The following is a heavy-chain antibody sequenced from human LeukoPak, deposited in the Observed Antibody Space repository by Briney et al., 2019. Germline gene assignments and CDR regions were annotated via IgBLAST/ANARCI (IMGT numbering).Heavy chain of an antibody. CDR2: MPFDERVADNEIP. D-gene: IGHD3-3*01. J-gene: IGHJ5*02. CDR1: VGSIINNHWS. CDR3: AALTLTGVAGRGWFDA. Sequence: SETLSLTCSFTVGSIINNHWSWPGIRQPPGKGLEWIGTMPFDERVADNEIPSYNPSLKGRATISAEKSKNQLSLKVKSVTAADTASYYCAALTLTGVAGRGWFDAWGQGTLVIVSS. V-gene: IGHV4-39*01.